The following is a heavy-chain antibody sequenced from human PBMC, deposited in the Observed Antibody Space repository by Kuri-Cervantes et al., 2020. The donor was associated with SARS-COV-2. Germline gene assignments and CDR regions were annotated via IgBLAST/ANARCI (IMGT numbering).Heavy chain of an antibody. V-gene: IGHV1-24*01. CDR1: GYTFTGYY. CDR3: ATSPPIVGASNWFDP. Sequence: ASVKVSCKASGYTFTGYYMHWVRQAPGKGLEWMGGFDPEDGETINAQKFQGRVTMTEDTSTDTAYMELSSLRSEDTAVYYCATSPPIVGASNWFDPWGQGTLVTVSS. CDR2: FDPEDGET. D-gene: IGHD1-26*01. J-gene: IGHJ5*02.